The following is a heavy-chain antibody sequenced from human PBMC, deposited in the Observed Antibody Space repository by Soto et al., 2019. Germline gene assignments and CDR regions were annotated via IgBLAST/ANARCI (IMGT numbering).Heavy chain of an antibody. CDR1: GFTFDDYA. D-gene: IGHD3-3*01. J-gene: IGHJ5*02. V-gene: IGHV3-9*01. CDR2: ISWNSGTI. CDR3: AKDSDFPRGYNWFDP. Sequence: GGSLRLSCAASGFTFDDYAMHWVRQAPGKGLEWVSGISWNSGTIGYADSVKGRFTISRDNAKNSLYLQMNSLRAEDTALYYCAKDSDFPRGYNWFDPWGQGTLVTVSS.